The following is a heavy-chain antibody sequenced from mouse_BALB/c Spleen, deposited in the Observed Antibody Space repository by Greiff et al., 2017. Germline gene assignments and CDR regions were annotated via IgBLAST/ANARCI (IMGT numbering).Heavy chain of an antibody. CDR3: VRRGGNYAMDY. V-gene: IGHV10-1*02. Sequence: EVQLKESGGGLVQPKGSLKLSCAASGFTFNTYAMNWVRQAPGKGLEWVARIRSKSNNYATYYADSVKDRFTISRDDSQSMLYLQMNNLKTEDTAMYYCVRRGGNYAMDYWGQGTSVTVSS. CDR2: IRSKSNNYAT. CDR1: GFTFNTYA. J-gene: IGHJ4*01.